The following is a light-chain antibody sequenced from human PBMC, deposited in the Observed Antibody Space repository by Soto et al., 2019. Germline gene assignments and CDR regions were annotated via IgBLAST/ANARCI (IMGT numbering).Light chain of an antibody. Sequence: DIQMTQSPSSLSASVGDIVTITCRASQDIGNQLGWSQQRPGQAPRRLIYAASILQSGVPSRFSGSGSGTEFTLTITSLQPEDFATNFCLQYTAYPYTFGQGTKLEIK. CDR2: AAS. CDR1: QDIGNQ. V-gene: IGKV1-17*01. J-gene: IGKJ2*01. CDR3: LQYTAYPYT.